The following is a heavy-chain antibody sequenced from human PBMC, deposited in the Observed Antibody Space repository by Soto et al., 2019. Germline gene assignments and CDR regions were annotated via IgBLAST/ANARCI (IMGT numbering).Heavy chain of an antibody. CDR2: IYWDDDK. CDR1: GFSFSTTGVG. J-gene: IGHJ4*02. D-gene: IGHD6-19*01. Sequence: QITLKESGPTLVKPTQTLTLTCTFSGFSFSTTGVGVGWIRQPPGKALEWLALIYWDDDKRYSPSLKSRLTTTKHTSKHQVVHTMTTMDPVDTATYYCAHRQAQGIGLAGTFDSWGPGTLVTVSS. V-gene: IGHV2-5*02. CDR3: AHRQAQGIGLAGTFDS.